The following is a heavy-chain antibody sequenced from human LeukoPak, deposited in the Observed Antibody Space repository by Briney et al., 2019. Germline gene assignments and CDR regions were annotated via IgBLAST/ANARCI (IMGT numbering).Heavy chain of an antibody. J-gene: IGHJ4*02. CDR1: GFTFSSYG. Sequence: QPGGSLRLSCAASGFTFSSYGMHWVRQAPGKGLEWVSYITSSSSTRYYGDSVKGRFTISRDNAKNSVYLQMNSLRDEDTAVYYCARGGPDIAEGGIPFDYWGQGTLVTVSS. V-gene: IGHV3-48*02. CDR2: ITSSSSTR. CDR3: ARGGPDIAEGGIPFDY. D-gene: IGHD6-13*01.